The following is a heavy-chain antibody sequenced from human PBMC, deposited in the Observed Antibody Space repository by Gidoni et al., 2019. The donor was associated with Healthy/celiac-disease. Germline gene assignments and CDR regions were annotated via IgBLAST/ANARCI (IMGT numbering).Heavy chain of an antibody. V-gene: IGHV3-23*04. J-gene: IGHJ4*02. CDR3: AKALMVRGVHDY. Sequence: EVHLVESGGGLVQPGGSLRLSCAASGFTFSSYAMRWVRQAPGKGLEWVSAISGSGGSTYYADSVKGRFTISRDNSKNTLYLQMNSLRAEDTAVYYCAKALMVRGVHDYWGQGTLVTVSS. CDR2: ISGSGGST. CDR1: GFTFSSYA. D-gene: IGHD3-10*01.